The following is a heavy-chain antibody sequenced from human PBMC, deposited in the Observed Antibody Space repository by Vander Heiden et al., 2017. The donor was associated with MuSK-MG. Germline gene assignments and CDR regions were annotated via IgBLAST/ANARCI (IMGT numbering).Heavy chain of an antibody. J-gene: IGHJ4*02. CDR3: ARDQALLYDFWSGYYSPGSFDY. CDR2: INPNSGGT. Sequence: QVQLVQSGAEVKKPGASVKVSCKASGYTFTGYYMPWVRQAPGQGLEWMGWINPNSGGTNYAQKFQGRVTMTRDTSISTAYMELSRLRSDDTAVYYCARDQALLYDFWSGYYSPGSFDYWGQGTLVTVSS. CDR1: GYTFTGYY. V-gene: IGHV1-2*02. D-gene: IGHD3-3*01.